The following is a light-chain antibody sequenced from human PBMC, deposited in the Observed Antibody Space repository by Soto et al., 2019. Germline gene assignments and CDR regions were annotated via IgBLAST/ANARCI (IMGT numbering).Light chain of an antibody. Sequence: EVVLTQSPDTLSVSPGERATLSCRASQSVGSNVAWYQQKPGQGPRLLIYGASSRATGIPARVSGSGSGTDFTLTISSLQSDDVGIYYCQQYNERPPWTFGQGTKVDIK. CDR2: GAS. J-gene: IGKJ1*01. CDR3: QQYNERPPWT. V-gene: IGKV3-15*01. CDR1: QSVGSN.